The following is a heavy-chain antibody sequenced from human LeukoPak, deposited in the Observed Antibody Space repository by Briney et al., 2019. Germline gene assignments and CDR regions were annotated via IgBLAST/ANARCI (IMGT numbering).Heavy chain of an antibody. CDR2: IIPIFGTA. V-gene: IGHV1-69*13. CDR3: ARDLGYYDILTGYSSSYP. Sequence: SVKVSCKASGGTFSSYAISWVRQAPGQGLEWMGGIIPIFGTANYTQKFQGRVTITADESTSTAYMELSSLRSEDTAVYYCARDLGYYDILTGYSSSYPWGQGTLVTVSS. CDR1: GGTFSSYA. D-gene: IGHD3-9*01. J-gene: IGHJ5*02.